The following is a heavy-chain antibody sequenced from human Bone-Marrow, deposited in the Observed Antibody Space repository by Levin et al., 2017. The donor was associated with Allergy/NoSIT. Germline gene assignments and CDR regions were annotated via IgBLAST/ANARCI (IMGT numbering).Heavy chain of an antibody. Sequence: GESLKISCAASGFTFSSYSMNWVRQAPGKGLEWVSSISSSSSYIYYADSVKGRFTISRDNAKNSLYLQMNSLRAEDTAVYYCARDLRYYDILTGYSPEWYFDYWGQGTLVTVSS. D-gene: IGHD3-9*01. CDR1: GFTFSSYS. CDR2: ISSSSSYI. CDR3: ARDLRYYDILTGYSPEWYFDY. J-gene: IGHJ4*02. V-gene: IGHV3-21*01.